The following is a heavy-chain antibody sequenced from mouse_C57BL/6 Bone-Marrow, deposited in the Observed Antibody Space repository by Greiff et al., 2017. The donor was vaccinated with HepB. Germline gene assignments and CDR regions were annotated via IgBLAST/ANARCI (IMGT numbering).Heavy chain of an antibody. J-gene: IGHJ4*01. V-gene: IGHV1-37*01. CDR1: GYSFTGYF. D-gene: IGHD1-1*01. Sequence: VQLQQPGAELVMPGASVKLSCKASGYSFTGYFMNWVKQSHGKSLEWIGRINPYNGDTFYNQKFKGKATLTVDKSSSTAHMELLSLTSEDFAVYYCARDYYYGRSGAMDYWGQGTSVTVSS. CDR2: INPYNGDT. CDR3: ARDYYYGRSGAMDY.